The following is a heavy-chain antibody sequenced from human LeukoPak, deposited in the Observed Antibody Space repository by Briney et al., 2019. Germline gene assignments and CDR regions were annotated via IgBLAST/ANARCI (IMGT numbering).Heavy chain of an antibody. CDR3: PEGPGYSYGIY. J-gene: IGHJ4*02. CDR2: INSDGSST. CDR1: GFTFSSYW. Sequence: GGSLRLSCAGSGFTFSSYWMHWVGQAPGKGLVWVSRINSDGSSTSYADSVKGRFTISRDNAKNTLYLQMNSLRAEDTAVYYCPEGPGYSYGIYWGQGTLVTVSS. V-gene: IGHV3-74*01. D-gene: IGHD5-18*01.